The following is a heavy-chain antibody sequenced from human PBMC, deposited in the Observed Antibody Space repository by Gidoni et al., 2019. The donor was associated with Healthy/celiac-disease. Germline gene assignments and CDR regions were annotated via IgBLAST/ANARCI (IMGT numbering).Heavy chain of an antibody. CDR2: IYSGGST. Sequence: EVQLVESGGGLLQPGGSLRLSCAASGFTVSSNYMSWVRQAPGKGLEWVSVIYSGGSTYYADSVKGRFTISRDNSKNTLYLQMNSLRAEDTAVYYCARGWGAYSSSNYGMDVWGQGTTVTVSS. CDR1: GFTVSSNY. D-gene: IGHD6-6*01. CDR3: ARGWGAYSSSNYGMDV. V-gene: IGHV3-53*01. J-gene: IGHJ6*02.